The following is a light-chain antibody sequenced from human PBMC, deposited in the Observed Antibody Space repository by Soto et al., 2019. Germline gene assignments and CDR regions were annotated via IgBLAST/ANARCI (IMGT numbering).Light chain of an antibody. CDR1: QSVSTN. J-gene: IGKJ1*01. Sequence: EIVMTQSPATLSVSPGERATLSSRASQSVSTNLAWYQQKPGQAPRLLIYRASTRATGIPARFSGGGSGTEFTLTISSLQSEDFAVYICQQYNNWPPRWTFGQGTKVEIK. CDR2: RAS. CDR3: QQYNNWPPRWT. V-gene: IGKV3-15*01.